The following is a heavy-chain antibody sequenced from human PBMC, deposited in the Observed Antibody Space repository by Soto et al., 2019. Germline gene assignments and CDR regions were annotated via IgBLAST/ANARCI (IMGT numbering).Heavy chain of an antibody. J-gene: IGHJ6*02. CDR3: ARVQSTVVTPYYYYGMDV. Sequence: VASVKVSCKASGYTFTGYYMHWVRQAPGQGLEWMGWINPNSGGTNYAQKFQGRVTMTRDTSISTAYMELSRLRSDDTAVYYCARVQSTVVTPYYYYGMDVWGQGTTVTVSS. CDR2: INPNSGGT. D-gene: IGHD4-17*01. CDR1: GYTFTGYY. V-gene: IGHV1-2*02.